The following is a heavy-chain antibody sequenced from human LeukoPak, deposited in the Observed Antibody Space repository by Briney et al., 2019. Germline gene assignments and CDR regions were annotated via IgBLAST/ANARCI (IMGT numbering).Heavy chain of an antibody. J-gene: IGHJ6*03. CDR3: ARGGGTAMVRGYYYYYMDV. V-gene: IGHV1-8*03. Sequence: ASVKVSCKASGYTFTSYDINWVRQATGQGLEWMGWMNPNSGNTGYAQKFQGRVTITRNTSISTAYMELSSLRSEDTAVYYCARGGGTAMVRGYYYYYMDVWGKGTTVTISS. CDR1: GYTFTSYD. D-gene: IGHD3-10*01. CDR2: MNPNSGNT.